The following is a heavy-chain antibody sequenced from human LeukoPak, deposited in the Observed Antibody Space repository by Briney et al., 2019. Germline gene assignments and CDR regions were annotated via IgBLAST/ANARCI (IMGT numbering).Heavy chain of an antibody. CDR2: INTDGSST. CDR1: GFTFSSYW. CDR3: AKDNAIFGVVNDAFDI. D-gene: IGHD3-3*01. Sequence: PGGSLRLSCAASGFTFSSYWVHWVRQAPGKGLVWVSRINTDGSSTSYADSVKGRFTISRDNSKNTLYLQMNSLRAEDTAVYYCAKDNAIFGVVNDAFDIWGQGTMVTVSS. V-gene: IGHV3-74*01. J-gene: IGHJ3*02.